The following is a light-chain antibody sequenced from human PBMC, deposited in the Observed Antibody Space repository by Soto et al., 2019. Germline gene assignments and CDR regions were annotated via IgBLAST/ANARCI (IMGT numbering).Light chain of an antibody. V-gene: IGLV1-44*01. CDR2: SNN. CDR1: SSNIGSNT. J-gene: IGLJ1*01. CDR3: AAWDDSLNGRV. Sequence: QSVLTQPPSASGTPGQRVTISCSGSSSNIGSNTVNWYRQLPGTAPKLLIYSNNQRPSGVPDRFSGSKSSTSASLAISGLQSEDEADYYCAAWDDSLNGRVFGTGTKVTVL.